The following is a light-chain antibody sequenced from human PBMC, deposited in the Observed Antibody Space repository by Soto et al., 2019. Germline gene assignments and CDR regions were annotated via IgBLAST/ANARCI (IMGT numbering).Light chain of an antibody. CDR1: QSVSSSY. CDR3: QQYGSSPQT. CDR2: GAS. V-gene: IGKV3-20*01. Sequence: EIVLTQSPGTLSLSPGERATLSCRASQSVSSSYLAWYQQKPGQAHRLLIYGASSRATGIPDRFSGSGSGTDFTLTISRLEPEDFAVYYCQQYGSSPQTFGQGTKAAIK. J-gene: IGKJ1*01.